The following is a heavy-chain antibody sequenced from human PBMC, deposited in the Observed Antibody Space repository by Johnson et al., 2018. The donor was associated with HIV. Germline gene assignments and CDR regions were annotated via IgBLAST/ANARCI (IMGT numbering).Heavy chain of an antibody. V-gene: IGHV3-25*04. Sequence: QLVESGGGLVQPGGSLRLSCTASGFTFRSYYMNCVRQAPGNALELVGQVNPNGGNTYLIDSGKDRFNTSRDNAKNTLHLQMNSLRPEDAAVYYCARGRGELLGGAFDIWGQGTMVTVSS. D-gene: IGHD1-26*01. CDR3: ARGRGELLGGAFDI. CDR1: GFTFRSYY. J-gene: IGHJ3*02. CDR2: VNPNGGNT.